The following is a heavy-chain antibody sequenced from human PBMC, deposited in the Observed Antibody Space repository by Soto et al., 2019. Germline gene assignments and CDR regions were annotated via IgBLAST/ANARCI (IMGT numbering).Heavy chain of an antibody. CDR1: GYDFAAYD. CDR3: GRGPSPRAPACGTPYYYAMDV. V-gene: IGHV1-8*02. CDR2: MNPINGAS. J-gene: IGHJ6*02. Sequence: ASVKVSCKASGYDFAAYDINWVRQASGQGLEWMGWMNPINGASGSARRFQGRVSMTRNTATGTAYLELTSLRSDDTAVYYCGRGPSPRAPACGTPYYYAMDVWGQGTTVTVYS. D-gene: IGHD2-2*01.